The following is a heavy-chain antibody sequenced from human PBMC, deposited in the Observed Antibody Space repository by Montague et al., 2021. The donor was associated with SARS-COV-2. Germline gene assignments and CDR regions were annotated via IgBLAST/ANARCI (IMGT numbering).Heavy chain of an antibody. J-gene: IGHJ6*02. CDR1: GASFSGYY. CDR3: ASGEFFYYGSGNYYRSALDD. CDR2: VIHSGTT. V-gene: IGHV4-34*12. D-gene: IGHD3-10*01. Sequence: SETLSLTCHVYGASFSGYYWSWVRQSPGKGLEWIGEVIHSGTTNYNPSLKGRVTISIDPSNDRFSLRLTSLIAADTGVYYCASGEFFYYGSGNYYRSALDDWGQGTAVTVSS.